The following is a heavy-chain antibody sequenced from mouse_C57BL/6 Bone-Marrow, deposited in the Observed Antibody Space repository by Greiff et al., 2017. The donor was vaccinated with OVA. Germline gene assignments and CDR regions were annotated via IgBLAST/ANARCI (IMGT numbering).Heavy chain of an antibody. V-gene: IGHV5-6*02. CDR1: GFTFSSYG. J-gene: IGHJ3*01. D-gene: IGHD2-5*01. CDR2: ISSGGSYT. Sequence: EVMLVESGGDLVKPGGSLKLSCAASGFTFSSYGMSWVRQTPDKRLEWVATISSGGSYTYYPDSVKGRFTITRDNAKNTLYLQMSSLKSEDTAMYYCARHSNYVGFAYWGQGTLVTVSA. CDR3: ARHSNYVGFAY.